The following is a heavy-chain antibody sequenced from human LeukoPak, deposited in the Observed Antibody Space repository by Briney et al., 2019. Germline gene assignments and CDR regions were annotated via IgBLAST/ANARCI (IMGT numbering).Heavy chain of an antibody. Sequence: ASVKVSCKASGYTFTRFYLYWLRQAPGQGLEWMGTINPNGNTPRYAQKFQGRVTMTKDTSTSTIYLELTSLRSDDTAVYYCARDPSMGYYYYYYYMDVWGKGTTVTVSS. V-gene: IGHV1-46*01. CDR1: GYTFTRFY. J-gene: IGHJ6*03. CDR2: INPNGNTP. CDR3: ARDPSMGYYYYYYYMDV. D-gene: IGHD1-26*01.